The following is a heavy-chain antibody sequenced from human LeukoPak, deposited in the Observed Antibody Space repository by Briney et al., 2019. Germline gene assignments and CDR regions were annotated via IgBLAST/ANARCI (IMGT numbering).Heavy chain of an antibody. D-gene: IGHD6-19*01. Sequence: SETLSLTCTVSGGSIGSYYWNWIRQAPGKGLEWIGYIHYSGSTNHNSSLKSRVAISVDTSKNQYSLKLSSVTAADTAVYYCARDGVAGGFDYWGQGTLVTVSS. V-gene: IGHV4-59*01. J-gene: IGHJ4*02. CDR2: IHYSGST. CDR3: ARDGVAGGFDY. CDR1: GGSIGSYY.